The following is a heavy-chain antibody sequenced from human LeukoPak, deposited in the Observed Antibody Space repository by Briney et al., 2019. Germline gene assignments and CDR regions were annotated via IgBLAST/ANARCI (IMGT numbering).Heavy chain of an antibody. V-gene: IGHV4-39*01. D-gene: IGHD3-10*01. CDR1: GCSISSSSYY. CDR2: IYYSWST. Sequence: AETLSLTCTVSGCSISSSSYYWGWIRQPPGKELESFGSIYYSWSTYANPSLKRRATITVDTAENQFSLKLSSVTAADTAVYYCARRQYGSGSSHPPPDYWGQGTLVPVSS. CDR3: ARRQYGSGSSHPPPDY. J-gene: IGHJ4*02.